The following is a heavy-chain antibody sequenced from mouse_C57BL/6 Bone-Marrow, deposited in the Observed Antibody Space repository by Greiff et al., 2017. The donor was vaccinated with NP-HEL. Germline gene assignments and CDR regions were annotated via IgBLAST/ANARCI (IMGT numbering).Heavy chain of an antibody. CDR1: GFTFSDFY. J-gene: IGHJ4*01. Sequence: EVQVVESGGGLVQSGRSLRLSCATSGFTFSDFYMEWVRQAPGKGLEWIAASRNKANDYTTEYSASVKGRFIVSRDTSQSILYLQMNALRAEDTAIYYYARDATPGYAMDYWGQGTSVTVSS. V-gene: IGHV7-1*01. CDR2: SRNKANDYTT. CDR3: ARDATPGYAMDY.